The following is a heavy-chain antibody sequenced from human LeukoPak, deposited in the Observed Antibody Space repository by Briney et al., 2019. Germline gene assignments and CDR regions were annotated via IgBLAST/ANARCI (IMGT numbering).Heavy chain of an antibody. J-gene: IGHJ4*02. CDR3: ARDSLVGSTTPVFDY. CDR2: ISYEASNK. D-gene: IGHD1-26*01. CDR1: GFTFGNHA. V-gene: IGHV3-30*07. Sequence: GRSLRLSCAASGFTFGNHAMHWVRQAPGMGLEWVAVISYEASNKYYADSVKGRFTISRDNAKNSLYLQMDSLRAEDTAVYYCARDSLVGSTTPVFDYWGQGTLVTVSS.